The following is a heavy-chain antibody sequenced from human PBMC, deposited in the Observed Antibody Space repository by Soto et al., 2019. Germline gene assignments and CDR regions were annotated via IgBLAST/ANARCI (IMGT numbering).Heavy chain of an antibody. CDR2: ISGSGGST. CDR1: GFSFNIYA. Sequence: EVRLLESGGGLVQPGGSLRLSCAASGFSFNIYAMSWVRQAPGKGLEWVSTISGSGGSTYYADSVKGRFTISRDNSKNTLYLQMNSLRAEDTAVYYCAKPPTLITGTTPDDAFDIWGQGTMVTVSS. V-gene: IGHV3-23*01. CDR3: AKPPTLITGTTPDDAFDI. J-gene: IGHJ3*02. D-gene: IGHD1-7*01.